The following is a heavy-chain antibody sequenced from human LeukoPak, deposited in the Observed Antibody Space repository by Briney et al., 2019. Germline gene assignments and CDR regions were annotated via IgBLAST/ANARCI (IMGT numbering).Heavy chain of an antibody. D-gene: IGHD2-2*01. Sequence: PSETLSLTCTVSGGSISSSSYYWGWIRQPPGKGLEWIGSIYHSGSTYYNPSLKSRVTISLDTSKKQFSLKLTSVTAADTAIYYCATEYCASSSCRFDSWGQGTLVTVSS. CDR1: GGSISSSSYY. CDR3: ATEYCASSSCRFDS. V-gene: IGHV4-39*07. J-gene: IGHJ4*02. CDR2: IYHSGST.